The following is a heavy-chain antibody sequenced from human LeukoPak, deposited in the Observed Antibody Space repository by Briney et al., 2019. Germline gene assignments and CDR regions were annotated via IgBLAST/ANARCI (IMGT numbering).Heavy chain of an antibody. J-gene: IGHJ4*02. V-gene: IGHV3-48*02. CDR1: GFTFSSYS. D-gene: IGHD6-19*01. CDR3: ARDYRSSSGWTVDY. CDR2: ISTSSSTI. Sequence: QPGGSLRLSCAASGFTFSSYSMNWVRQAPGKGLEWVSYISTSSSTIYYADSVKGRFTIPRDNAKNSLYLQMNSLRDEDTAVYYCARDYRSSSGWTVDYWGQGTLVTVSS.